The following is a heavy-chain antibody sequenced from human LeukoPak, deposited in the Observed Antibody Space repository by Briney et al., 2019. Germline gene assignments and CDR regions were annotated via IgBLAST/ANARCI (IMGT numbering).Heavy chain of an antibody. CDR1: GFTFNNYA. V-gene: IGHV3-30-3*01. J-gene: IGHJ4*02. Sequence: GGSLRLSRAASGFTFNNYAIHWVRQAPGKGLDWVAVVSDDGSHHSHADSVKGRFTISRDNSKSTVFLQMNSLRAEDTGVYYCARGYASESYYNGPGYWGQGTLVTVSS. CDR3: ARGYASESYYNGPGY. D-gene: IGHD3-10*01. CDR2: VSDDGSHH.